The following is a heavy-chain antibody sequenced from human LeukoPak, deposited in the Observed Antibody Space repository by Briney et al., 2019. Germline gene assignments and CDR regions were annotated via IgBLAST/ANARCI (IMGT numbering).Heavy chain of an antibody. J-gene: IGHJ4*02. CDR1: GYTFTGYY. D-gene: IGHD6-19*01. CDR2: INPNSGGT. V-gene: IGHV1-2*02. CDR3: ASPHSSGWSFDY. Sequence: ASVKVSCKASGYTFTGYYMHWVRQAPGQGLEWMGWINPNSGGTNYAQKFQGRVTMARDTSISTAYMELSRLRSDDTAVYYCASPHSSGWSFDYWGRGTLVTVSS.